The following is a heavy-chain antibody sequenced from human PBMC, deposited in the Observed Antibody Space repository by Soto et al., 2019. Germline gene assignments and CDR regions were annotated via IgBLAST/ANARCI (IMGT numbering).Heavy chain of an antibody. V-gene: IGHV3-7*01. CDR2: IKPDGSAT. J-gene: IGHJ4*02. CDR1: GFSFGSYW. CDR3: ARAGYCGPGCYYYFDY. Sequence: DVHLLESGGGLVQPGGSLRLSCAASGFSFGSYWMNWVRLIPGKGLEWVAYIKPDGSATYYVDSVKGRFTISRDNAKNSLYLQMNSLRVEDTSVYYCARAGYCGPGCYYYFDYWGQGTLVTVSS. D-gene: IGHD2-21*02.